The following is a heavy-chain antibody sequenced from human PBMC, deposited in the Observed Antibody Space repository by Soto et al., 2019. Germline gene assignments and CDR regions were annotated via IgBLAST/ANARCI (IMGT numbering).Heavy chain of an antibody. CDR3: ARDPGDGDYEGYYYYGMDV. J-gene: IGHJ6*02. Sequence: QVQLQESGPGLVKPSGTLSLTCAVSGGSISSSNWWSWVRQPPGKGLEWIGEIYDSGSTNYNPSPKSRVTISVDKSKNQFSLKLSSVPAADTAVYYCARDPGDGDYEGYYYYGMDVWGQGTTVTVSS. CDR1: GGSISSSNW. D-gene: IGHD4-17*01. CDR2: IYDSGST. V-gene: IGHV4-4*02.